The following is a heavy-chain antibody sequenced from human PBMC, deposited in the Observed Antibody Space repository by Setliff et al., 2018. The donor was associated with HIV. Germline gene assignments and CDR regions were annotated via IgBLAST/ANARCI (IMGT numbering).Heavy chain of an antibody. J-gene: IGHJ3*02. Sequence: ASVTVSCKASGYTFTIYSINWVRQAPGQGLEWMGSISGYNGNTNYAQKFQGRVTMTTDTSTSTAYMELRSLRSDDTAVYYCARGSSSIAAAYPDALDIWGQGTMVTVSS. D-gene: IGHD6-13*01. CDR3: ARGSSSIAAAYPDALDI. CDR2: ISGYNGNT. V-gene: IGHV1-18*01. CDR1: GYTFTIYS.